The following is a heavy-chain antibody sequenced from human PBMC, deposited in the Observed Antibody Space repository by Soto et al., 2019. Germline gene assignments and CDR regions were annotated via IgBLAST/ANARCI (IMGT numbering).Heavy chain of an antibody. CDR3: GHLKTDTEVTPAPPLFDS. D-gene: IGHD2-2*01. CDR1: GFFISSDSY. CDR2: LSHSGRT. J-gene: IGHJ4*02. Sequence: LSLTCAVSGFFISSDSYWGWMRQSPGKGLEWIGTLSHSGRTFYNPSLKSRVTISADTTKNQFSLSLTSVTAADTAVYYCGHLKTDTEVTPAPPLFDSWGQGTLVTVSS. V-gene: IGHV4-38-2*01.